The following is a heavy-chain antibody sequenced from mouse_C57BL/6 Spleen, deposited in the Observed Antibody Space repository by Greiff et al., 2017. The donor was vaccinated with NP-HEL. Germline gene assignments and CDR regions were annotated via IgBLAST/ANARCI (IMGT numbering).Heavy chain of an antibody. CDR3: ARRPEYYFDY. CDR2: ISSGGSYT. Sequence: EVQRVESGGDLVKPGGSLKLSCAASGFTFSSYGMSWVRQTPDKRLEWVATISSGGSYTYYPDSVKGRFTISRDNAKNTLYLQMSSLKSEDTAMYYCARRPEYYFDYWGQGTTLTVSS. V-gene: IGHV5-6*01. CDR1: GFTFSSYG. J-gene: IGHJ2*01.